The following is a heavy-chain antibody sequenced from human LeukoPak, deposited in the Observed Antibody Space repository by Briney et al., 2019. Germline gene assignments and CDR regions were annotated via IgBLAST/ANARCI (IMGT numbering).Heavy chain of an antibody. D-gene: IGHD2-2*02. J-gene: IGHJ6*02. CDR2: IEPNGRA. Sequence: SETLSLTCAAHGGSFRDYYWSWIRQPPGKGLEWIGEIEPNGRAKYSPSLKSRVTILIDMSKNQFSLKLSSVTAADTAVYYCARDLLKSYNYYYGMDVWGQGTMVTVSS. CDR1: GGSFRDYY. V-gene: IGHV4-34*01. CDR3: ARDLLKSYNYYYGMDV.